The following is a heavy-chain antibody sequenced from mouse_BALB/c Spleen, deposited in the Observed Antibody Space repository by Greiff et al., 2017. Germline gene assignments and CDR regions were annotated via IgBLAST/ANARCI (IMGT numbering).Heavy chain of an antibody. Sequence: QVHVKQPGAELVRPGTSVKVSCKASGYAFTNYLIEWVKQRPGQGLEWIGVINPGSGGTNYNEKFKGKATLTADKSSSTAYMQLSSLTSDDSAVYFCAKYGNFYYAMDYWGQGTSVTVSS. J-gene: IGHJ4*01. CDR2: INPGSGGT. CDR3: AKYGNFYYAMDY. CDR1: GYAFTNYL. V-gene: IGHV1-54*01. D-gene: IGHD2-10*02.